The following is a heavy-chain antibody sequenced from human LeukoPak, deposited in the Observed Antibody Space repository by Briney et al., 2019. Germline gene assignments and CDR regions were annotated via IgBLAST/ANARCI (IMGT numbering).Heavy chain of an antibody. D-gene: IGHD3-16*02. CDR1: GYTFTSYY. CDR3: ARDRALGELSLSLDY. Sequence: ASVKVSCKASGYTFTSYYMHRVRQAPGQGLEWMGIINPSGGSTSYAQKFQGRVTMTRDTSTSTVYMELSSLRSEDTAVYYCARDRALGELSLSLDYWGQGTLVTVSS. CDR2: INPSGGST. J-gene: IGHJ4*02. V-gene: IGHV1-46*01.